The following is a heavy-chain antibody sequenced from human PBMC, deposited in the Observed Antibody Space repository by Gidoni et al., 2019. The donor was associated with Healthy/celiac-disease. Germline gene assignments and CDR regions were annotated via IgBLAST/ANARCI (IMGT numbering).Heavy chain of an antibody. Sequence: EVQLLESGGGLVQPGGSLRLSCAASGFTFSSYAMGWVRQAPGKGLEWGSVSSGSGGSTYYADTVKGRFTISRDNSKNTLYLQMNSLRAEDTAVYYCAKGILGNDDAFDIWGQGTMVTVSS. CDR2: SSGSGGST. V-gene: IGHV3-23*01. J-gene: IGHJ3*02. CDR3: AKGILGNDDAFDI. D-gene: IGHD7-27*01. CDR1: GFTFSSYA.